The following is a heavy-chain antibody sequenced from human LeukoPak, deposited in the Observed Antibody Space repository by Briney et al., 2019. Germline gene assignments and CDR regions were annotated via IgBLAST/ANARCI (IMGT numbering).Heavy chain of an antibody. CDR2: IKQDGSEK. CDR3: AKDQGTYYYGSGRHSDWYFDL. CDR1: GFTFSSYW. D-gene: IGHD3-10*01. Sequence: GGSLRLSCAASGFTFSSYWMSWVRQAPGKGLEWVANIKQDGSEKYYVKSVKGRFTISRDNAKNSLYLQMNSLRAEDTAVYYCAKDQGTYYYGSGRHSDWYFDLWGRGTLVTVSS. J-gene: IGHJ2*01. V-gene: IGHV3-7*01.